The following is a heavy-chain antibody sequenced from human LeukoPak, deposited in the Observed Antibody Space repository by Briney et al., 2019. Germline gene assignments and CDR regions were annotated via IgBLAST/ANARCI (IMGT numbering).Heavy chain of an antibody. CDR1: GFTVSSSY. D-gene: IGHD6-19*01. V-gene: IGHV3-21*01. J-gene: IGHJ4*02. CDR2: ISSSNSYI. CDR3: ARDQGLLVVAGRFGY. Sequence: PGGSLRLSCAASGFTVSSSYMNWVRQAPGKGLEWVSSISSSNSYIYNADSVKGRFTISRDNAKNSLYLQMNSLRAEDTAVYYCARDQGLLVVAGRFGYWGQGTLVTVSS.